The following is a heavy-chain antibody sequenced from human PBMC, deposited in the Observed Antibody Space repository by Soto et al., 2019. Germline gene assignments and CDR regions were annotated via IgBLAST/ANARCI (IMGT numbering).Heavy chain of an antibody. J-gene: IGHJ4*02. Sequence: QVQLVESGGGVVQPGRSLRLSCAASGFTFSSYGMHWVRQAPGKGLEWVAVISYDGSNKYYADSVKGRFTISRDNSKNTLYLQMNSLRAEDTAVYYWAKQRVAARYFDYWGQGTLVTVSS. CDR3: AKQRVAARYFDY. V-gene: IGHV3-30*18. CDR2: ISYDGSNK. CDR1: GFTFSSYG. D-gene: IGHD6-6*01.